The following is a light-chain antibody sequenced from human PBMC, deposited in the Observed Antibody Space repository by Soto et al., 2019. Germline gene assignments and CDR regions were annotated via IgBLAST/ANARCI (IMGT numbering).Light chain of an antibody. Sequence: QSVLTQPASVSGSPGQSITISCTATSSDVGGYNYVSWYQQHPGKAPKLMIYDVSNRPSGVSNRFSGSKSGNTASLTISGLQAEDEADYYCCSYTSSSTWVFGGGTKLTVL. CDR1: SSDVGGYNY. CDR3: CSYTSSSTWV. CDR2: DVS. V-gene: IGLV2-14*01. J-gene: IGLJ3*02.